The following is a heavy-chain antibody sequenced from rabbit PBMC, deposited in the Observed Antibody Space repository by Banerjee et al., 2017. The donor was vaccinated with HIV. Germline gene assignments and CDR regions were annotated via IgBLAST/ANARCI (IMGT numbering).Heavy chain of an antibody. J-gene: IGHJ3*01. D-gene: IGHD2-1*01. CDR1: GLSFSDRDV. V-gene: IGHV1S45*01. CDR3: ARARDTYDDVGDYARLDL. Sequence: QEQLEESGGGLVKPEGSLTLTCKASGLSFSDRDVMCWVRQAPGKGLEWIACINTDTGKSVYASWVTGRFTISRTSSTTVTLQMTSLTAADTASYFCARARDTYDDVGDYARLDLWGPGTLVTVS. CDR2: INTDTGKS.